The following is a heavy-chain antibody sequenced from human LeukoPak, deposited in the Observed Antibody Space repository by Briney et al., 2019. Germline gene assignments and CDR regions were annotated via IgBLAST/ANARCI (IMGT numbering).Heavy chain of an antibody. Sequence: PGGSLRLSRAASGFMFSTYWMTWVRQAPGKGLEFVANIKPDGSETYYVDSVKGRFTISRDNTKNLVFLQMKSLRGEDAAVYHCGGFGYEAAIDLWGQGTLVTVSS. J-gene: IGHJ4*02. CDR2: IKPDGSET. CDR3: GGFGYEAAIDL. CDR1: GFMFSTYW. D-gene: IGHD2-15*01. V-gene: IGHV3-7*01.